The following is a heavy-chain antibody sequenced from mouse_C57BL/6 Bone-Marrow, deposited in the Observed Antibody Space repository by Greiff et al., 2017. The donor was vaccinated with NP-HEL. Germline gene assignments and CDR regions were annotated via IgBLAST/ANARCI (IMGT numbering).Heavy chain of an antibody. CDR3: ARRDYYGSYYFDY. Sequence: EVQRVESGGGLVKPGGSLKLSCAASGFTFSSYTMSWVRQTPEKRLEWVATISGGGGNTYYPDSVKGRFIISRANAKNTLYLQMSSLRSEDTALYYCARRDYYGSYYFDYWGQGTTLTVSS. D-gene: IGHD1-1*01. J-gene: IGHJ2*01. CDR2: ISGGGGNT. V-gene: IGHV5-9*01. CDR1: GFTFSSYT.